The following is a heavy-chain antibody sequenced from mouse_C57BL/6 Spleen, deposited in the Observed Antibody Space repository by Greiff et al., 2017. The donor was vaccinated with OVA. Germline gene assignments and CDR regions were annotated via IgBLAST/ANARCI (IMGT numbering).Heavy chain of an antibody. CDR1: GFTFTDYY. D-gene: IGHD2-12*01. CDR2: IRNKANGYTT. J-gene: IGHJ3*01. CDR3: ARYKDCDDGAWFAY. Sequence: EVTLVESGGGLVQPGGSLSLSCAASGFTFTDYYMSWVRQPPGKALEWLGFIRNKANGYTTEYSASVKGQFTISRYNSQSVLYLQMNALRAEDSATYYGARYKDCDDGAWFAYWGQGTLVTVSA. V-gene: IGHV7-3*01.